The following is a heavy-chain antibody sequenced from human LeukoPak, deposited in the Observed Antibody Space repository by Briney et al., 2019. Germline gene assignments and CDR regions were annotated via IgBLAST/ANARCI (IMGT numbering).Heavy chain of an antibody. J-gene: IGHJ6*02. CDR3: ARDSGSSWVAHYYYYYGMDV. D-gene: IGHD6-13*01. CDR1: GFTFSSYA. Sequence: GGSLRLSCAASGFTFSSYAMHWVRQAPGKGLEWVAVISYDGSNKYYADSVKGRFTISRDNSKNTLYLQMNSLRAEDTAVYYCARDSGSSWVAHYYYYYGMDVWGQGTTVTVSS. V-gene: IGHV3-30*04. CDR2: ISYDGSNK.